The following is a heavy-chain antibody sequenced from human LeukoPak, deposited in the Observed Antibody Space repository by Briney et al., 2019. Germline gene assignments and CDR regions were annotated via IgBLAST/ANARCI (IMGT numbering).Heavy chain of an antibody. J-gene: IGHJ3*02. V-gene: IGHV1-2*06. CDR1: GYTFTGYY. Sequence: ASVKVSCKASGYTFTGYYMHWVRQAPGQGLEWMGRINPNSGGTNYAQKFQGRVTMTRDTSISTAYMELSRLRSDDTAVYYCARLCRYCSYAFDIWGQGTMVTVSS. CDR2: INPNSGGT. CDR3: ARLCRYCSYAFDI. D-gene: IGHD2-15*01.